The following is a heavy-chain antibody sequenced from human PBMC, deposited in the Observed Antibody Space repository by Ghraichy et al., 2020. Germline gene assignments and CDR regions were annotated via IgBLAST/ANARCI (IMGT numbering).Heavy chain of an antibody. Sequence: ASVKVSCKTSGYTFTSYGISWVRQAPGQGLEWVGWINTNNGNANYAQKFQGRVTMTRDTSASTAYMELRSLRSDDTAVYYCARDWEYSWFDPWGQGTLVTVSS. V-gene: IGHV1-18*01. J-gene: IGHJ5*02. CDR3: ARDWEYSWFDP. CDR1: GYTFTSYG. D-gene: IGHD1-26*01. CDR2: INTNNGNA.